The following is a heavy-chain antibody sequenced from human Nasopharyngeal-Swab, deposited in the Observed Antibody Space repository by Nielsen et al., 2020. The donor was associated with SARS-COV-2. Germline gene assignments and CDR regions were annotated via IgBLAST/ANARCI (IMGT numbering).Heavy chain of an antibody. V-gene: IGHV1-2*02. CDR1: GYTFTDYY. CDR2: INPYSGDT. CDR3: ARDYYDNYDSDY. J-gene: IGHJ4*02. Sequence: ASVKVSCKTSGYTFTDYYIHWVRQVPGQGLEWVGCINPYSGDTKYAQKFQGRATVTRDTSRSTAYIELSRLRSDDTAVYYCARDYYDNYDSDYWGQGTLVTVSS. D-gene: IGHD3-22*01.